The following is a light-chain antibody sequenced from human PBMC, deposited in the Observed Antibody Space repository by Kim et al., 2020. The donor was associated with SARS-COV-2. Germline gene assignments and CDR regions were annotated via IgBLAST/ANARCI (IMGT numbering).Light chain of an antibody. CDR1: QGISRD. J-gene: IGKJ5*01. CDR2: ATS. Sequence: DIQMAQSPSSRSASVGDRVTITCRASQGISRDLGWYQQKPGKAHKRLIYATSSLQSGVPVRFSGSGYGTEFTLTITGLQPEDFATYYCLQHHVYPPTFGLGTRLDIK. CDR3: LQHHVYPPT. V-gene: IGKV1-17*01.